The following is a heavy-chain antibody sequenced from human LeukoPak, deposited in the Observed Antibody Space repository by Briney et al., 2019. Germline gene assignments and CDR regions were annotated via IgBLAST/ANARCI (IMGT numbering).Heavy chain of an antibody. D-gene: IGHD1-26*01. CDR3: ARYSGSYYYPPAWDL. CDR2: TSTSGGSA. V-gene: IGHV3-23*01. CDR1: GSTSSNNA. Sequence: GGSLRLSCAASGSTSSNNAMSWVRQAPGKGLEWVSATSTSGGSAYYADSVKGRFTISRDNSKNTLYLQMDSLRADDTAVYYCARYSGSYYYPPAWDLWGQGTLVTVSS. J-gene: IGHJ4*02.